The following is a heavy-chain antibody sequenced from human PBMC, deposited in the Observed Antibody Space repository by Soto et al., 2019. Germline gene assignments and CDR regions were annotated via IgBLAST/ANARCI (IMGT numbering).Heavy chain of an antibody. Sequence: QVQLVESGGGVVQPGRSLRLACAASGFTFTNYAFTWVRQTPGKGLEWVAVVWYDGSHAFYADSVKGRFTISRDDSNDKLYLEMNSLRIEDTAVYWCAREGQGYSDYGYYAFDIWGQGAMVTVSS. CDR1: GFTFTNYA. D-gene: IGHD4-17*01. CDR3: AREGQGYSDYGYYAFDI. CDR2: VWYDGSHA. J-gene: IGHJ3*02. V-gene: IGHV3-33*01.